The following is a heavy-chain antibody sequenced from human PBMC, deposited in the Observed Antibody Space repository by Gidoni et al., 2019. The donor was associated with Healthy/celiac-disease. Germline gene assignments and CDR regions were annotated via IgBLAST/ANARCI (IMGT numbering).Heavy chain of an antibody. D-gene: IGHD1-1*01. CDR3: AKEARTQERIPNFQH. CDR1: GFTFSSYG. Sequence: QVQLVESGGGVVQPGRSLRLSCAASGFTFSSYGMHWVRQAPGKGLEWVAVISYDGSNKYYADSVKGRFTISRDNSKNTLYLQMNSLRAEDTAVYYCAKEARTQERIPNFQHWGQGTLVTVSS. J-gene: IGHJ1*01. V-gene: IGHV3-30*18. CDR2: ISYDGSNK.